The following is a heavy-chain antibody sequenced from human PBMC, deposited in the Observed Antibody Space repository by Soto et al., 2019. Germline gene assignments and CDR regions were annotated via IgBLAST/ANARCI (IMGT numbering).Heavy chain of an antibody. Sequence: SETLSLTCAVYGGSFSGYYWSWIRQPPGKGLEWIGEINHSGSTNYNPSLKSRVTISVDTSKNQFSLKLSSVTAADTAVYYCARGLIHTVTLNNWFDPWGQGTLVTVSS. J-gene: IGHJ5*02. CDR3: ARGLIHTVTLNNWFDP. CDR2: INHSGST. D-gene: IGHD4-4*01. V-gene: IGHV4-34*01. CDR1: GGSFSGYY.